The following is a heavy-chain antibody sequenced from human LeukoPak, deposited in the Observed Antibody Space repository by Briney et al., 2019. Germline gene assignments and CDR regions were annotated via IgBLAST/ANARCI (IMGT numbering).Heavy chain of an antibody. CDR1: GYSISSGYY. Sequence: SETLSLTCAVSGYSISSGYYWGWIRQPPGKGLEWIGSIYYSGSNYYNPSLKSQVTISVDTSKNQFPLKLSSVTAADTAVCYCARNFDYWGQGTLVTVSS. CDR2: IYYSGSN. CDR3: ARNFDY. J-gene: IGHJ4*02. V-gene: IGHV4-38-2*01.